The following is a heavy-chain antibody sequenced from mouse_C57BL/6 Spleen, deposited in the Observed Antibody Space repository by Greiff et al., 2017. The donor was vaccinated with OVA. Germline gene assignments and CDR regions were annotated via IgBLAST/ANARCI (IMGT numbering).Heavy chain of an antibody. CDR2: IRRGGSTI. V-gene: IGHV5-17*01. CDR3: ARRGEEAMDY. J-gene: IGHJ4*01. CDR1: GFTFSDYG. D-gene: IGHD2-13*01. Sequence: EVKLVEPGGGLVKPGGSLKLSCAASGFTFSDYGMHWVRQAPGQGLEWVAYIRRGGSTINSADTVKGRFTISRDNAKNTLFLQMTSLRSEDTAVYYCARRGEEAMDYWGQGTSVTVSS.